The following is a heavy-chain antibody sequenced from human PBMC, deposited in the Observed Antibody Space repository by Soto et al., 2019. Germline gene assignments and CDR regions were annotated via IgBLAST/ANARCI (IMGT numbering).Heavy chain of an antibody. J-gene: IGHJ4*02. CDR2: ISYDGSNK. CDR3: ARDPYRYGCDY. Sequence: QVQLVESGGGVVQPGRSLRLSCAASGFTFSSYAMHWVRQAPGKGLEWVAVISYDGSNKYYADSVKGRFTISRDNSKNTLYLQMNSLRAEDTAVYYCARDPYRYGCDYWGQGTLVTVSS. D-gene: IGHD5-18*01. V-gene: IGHV3-30-3*01. CDR1: GFTFSSYA.